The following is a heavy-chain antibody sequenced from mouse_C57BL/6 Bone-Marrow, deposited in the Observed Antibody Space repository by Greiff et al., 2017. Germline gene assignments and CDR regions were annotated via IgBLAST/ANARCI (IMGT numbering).Heavy chain of an antibody. V-gene: IGHV1-78*01. CDR2: IYPRDGST. Sequence: VQLQQSDAELVKPGASVKISCKASGYTFTDYSIHWMKQRPEQGLDWIGYIYPRDGSTTYNEKFKGKATLTVDKSSSTAYMQLSSLTSENSAVYVCARAYDSYPFAYWGQGTPVTVSA. CDR1: GYTFTDYS. CDR3: ARAYDSYPFAY. D-gene: IGHD2-3*01. J-gene: IGHJ3*01.